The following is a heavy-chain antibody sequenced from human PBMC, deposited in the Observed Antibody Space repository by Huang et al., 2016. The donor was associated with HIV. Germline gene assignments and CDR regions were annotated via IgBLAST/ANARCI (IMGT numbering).Heavy chain of an antibody. CDR1: GGSFSCYY. V-gene: IGHV4-34*01. CDR2: INHRGST. CDR3: ARILMYYNSSGYGFDY. D-gene: IGHD3-22*01. Sequence: QVQLQQWGAGLLKPSETLSLTCAVYGGSFSCYYWSWIRQPPGKGLEWIGEINHRGSTTYNPSLKSRVTISVDTSKNQFSLKMSSVTAADTAVYYCARILMYYNSSGYGFDYWGQGTLVTVSS. J-gene: IGHJ4*02.